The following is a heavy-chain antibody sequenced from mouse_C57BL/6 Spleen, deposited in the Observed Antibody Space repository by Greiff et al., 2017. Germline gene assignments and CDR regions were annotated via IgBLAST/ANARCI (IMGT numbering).Heavy chain of an antibody. V-gene: IGHV2-2*01. J-gene: IGHJ4*01. CDR2: IWSGGST. CDR3: ARRRDDAMDY. CDR1: GFSFTSYG. D-gene: IGHD3-3*01. Sequence: QVQLKESGPGLVQPSQSLSISCTVSGFSFTSYGVHWVRQSPGKGLEWMGVIWSGGSTDYNAAFISRLNINKDNSKSQVFFTMNSLQADDTAIYYCARRRDDAMDYWGQGTSVTVSS.